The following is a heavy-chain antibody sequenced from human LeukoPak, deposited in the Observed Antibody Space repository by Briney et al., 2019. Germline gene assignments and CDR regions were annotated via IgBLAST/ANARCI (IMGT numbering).Heavy chain of an antibody. CDR2: INHSGST. D-gene: IGHD5-18*01. J-gene: IGHJ4*02. Sequence: SETLSLTCAVYGGSFSGYYWSWIRQPPGRGLEWIGEINHSGSTNYNPSLKSRVTISVDTSKNQFSLKLSSVTAADTAVYYCARGGYSYGYSDYWGQGTLVTVSS. CDR1: GGSFSGYY. CDR3: ARGGYSYGYSDY. V-gene: IGHV4-34*01.